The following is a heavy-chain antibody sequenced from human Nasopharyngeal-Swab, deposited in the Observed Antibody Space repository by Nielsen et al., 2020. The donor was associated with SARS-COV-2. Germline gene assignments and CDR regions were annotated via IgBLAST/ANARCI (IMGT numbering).Heavy chain of an antibody. CDR2: ISYDGSNK. D-gene: IGHD3-10*01. CDR1: GFTFSSYG. Sequence: GGSLRLSCAASGFTFSSYGMHWVRQASGKGLEWVAVISYDGSNKYYADSVKGRFTISRDNSKNTLYLQMNSLRAEDTAVYYCAKEPGVLWFGELFSYGMDVWGQGTTVTVSS. CDR3: AKEPGVLWFGELFSYGMDV. J-gene: IGHJ6*02. V-gene: IGHV3-30*18.